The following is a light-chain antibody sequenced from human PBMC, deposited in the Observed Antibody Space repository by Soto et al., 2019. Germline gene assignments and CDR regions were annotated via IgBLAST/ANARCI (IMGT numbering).Light chain of an antibody. V-gene: IGKV3-11*01. Sequence: EVELTQSPATLSLSPGERATLSCRASQSVSSYLAWYQQKPGQAPKLLIYDASNRATGIPGRFSGSGSGTDFTLTISSLEPEDFAVYYCQQRSNWPPITFGQGTRLEIK. J-gene: IGKJ5*01. CDR1: QSVSSY. CDR3: QQRSNWPPIT. CDR2: DAS.